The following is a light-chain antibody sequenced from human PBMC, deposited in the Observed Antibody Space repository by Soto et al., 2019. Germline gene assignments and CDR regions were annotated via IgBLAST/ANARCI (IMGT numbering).Light chain of an antibody. CDR3: QQYNNWPYT. Sequence: EIVMTQSPATLSVSPGERATLSCRASQSVGSNLAWYQQRPGQAPRPLIYGASTRAIGIPPRFSGSGSGTEFTLTISSQQSEDFAVYYCQQYNNWPYTFGRGTKLEIK. CDR1: QSVGSN. J-gene: IGKJ2*01. CDR2: GAS. V-gene: IGKV3-15*01.